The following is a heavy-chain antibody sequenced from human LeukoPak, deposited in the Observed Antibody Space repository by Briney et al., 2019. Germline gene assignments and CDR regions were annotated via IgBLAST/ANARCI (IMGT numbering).Heavy chain of an antibody. CDR3: ARLYGNYQNYFDY. J-gene: IGHJ4*02. Sequence: SETLSLTCTVSGYSISSGYYWGWIRPPPGKGLEWIGSIYHSGSTYYNPSLKSRVTISVETSKNQFSLKLSSVTAADTAVYYCARLYGNYQNYFDYWGQGTLVTVSS. D-gene: IGHD1-7*01. CDR1: GYSISSGYY. CDR2: IYHSGST. V-gene: IGHV4-38-2*02.